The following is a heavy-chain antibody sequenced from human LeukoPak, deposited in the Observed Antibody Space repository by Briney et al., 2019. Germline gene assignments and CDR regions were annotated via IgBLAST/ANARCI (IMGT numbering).Heavy chain of an antibody. CDR3: ARDHQLAYCSSTSCYAAHSWFDP. D-gene: IGHD2-2*01. Sequence: GASVKVSCKASGYTFTSYGISWVRQAPGQGLERMGWISAYNGNTNYAQKLQGRVTMTTDTSTSTAYMELRSLRSDDTAVYYCARDHQLAYCSSTSCYAAHSWFDPWGQGTLVSVSS. J-gene: IGHJ5*02. CDR1: GYTFTSYG. V-gene: IGHV1-18*01. CDR2: ISAYNGNT.